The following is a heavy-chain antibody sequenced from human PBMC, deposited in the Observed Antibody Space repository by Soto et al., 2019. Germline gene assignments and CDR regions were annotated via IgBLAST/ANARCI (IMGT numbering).Heavy chain of an antibody. J-gene: IGHJ4*02. V-gene: IGHV4-59*02. CDR1: GGSVSSYQ. Sequence: PSETLSLTCTLSGGSVSSYQWSWIRQPPGKGLEWIGLTSYSGNTVYNPSLKSRVAFSVDTSKNQFSLTLTSLTAADTAVYYCARDGVGPFDYWGQGTLVTVSS. CDR2: TSYSGNT. CDR3: ARDGVGPFDY. D-gene: IGHD1-26*01.